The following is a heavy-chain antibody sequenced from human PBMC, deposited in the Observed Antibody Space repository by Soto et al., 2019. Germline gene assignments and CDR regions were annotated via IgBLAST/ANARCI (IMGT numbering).Heavy chain of an antibody. CDR1: GFTFSSYA. J-gene: IGHJ6*02. CDR3: ARDGREILEWLLYTRMDV. CDR2: ISYDGSNK. D-gene: IGHD3-3*01. V-gene: IGHV3-30-3*01. Sequence: HPGGSLRLSCAASGFTFSSYAMHWVRQAPGKGLEWVAVISYDGSNKYYADSVKGRFTISRDNSKNTLYLQMNSLRAEDTAVYYCARDGREILEWLLYTRMDVWGQGTTVTVSS.